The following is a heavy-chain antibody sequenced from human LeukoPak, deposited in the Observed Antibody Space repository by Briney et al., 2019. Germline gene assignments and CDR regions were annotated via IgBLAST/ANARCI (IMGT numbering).Heavy chain of an antibody. CDR1: DFTFANYA. Sequence: GGSLRLSCVGSDFTFANYAMTWVRLTPGKGLEWVSSIKGSGSYAMYADSVSGRFTTSRDNSRNTIFLQMTSLRAEDTAIYYCGRDPNGDYIGAFGFWGLGTLASVSS. CDR3: GRDPNGDYIGAFGF. J-gene: IGHJ3*01. CDR2: IKGSGSYA. D-gene: IGHD4-17*01. V-gene: IGHV3-23*01.